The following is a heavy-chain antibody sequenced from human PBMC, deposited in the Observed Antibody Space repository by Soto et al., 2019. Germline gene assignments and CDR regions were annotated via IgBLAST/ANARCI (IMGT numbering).Heavy chain of an antibody. CDR2: IYYTGST. CDR1: GGSINSYY. Sequence: QVQLQESGPGLVKPSETLSLTCTVSGGSINSYYWSWIRQPPGKGLEWIGYIYYTGSTSYNPSLKSRVSLAVVPSKNQFFLKLSSVTSADTAVYYCAKGPNWYLVYWGQGTLTTVSS. J-gene: IGHJ4*02. CDR3: AKGPNWYLVY. V-gene: IGHV4-59*12.